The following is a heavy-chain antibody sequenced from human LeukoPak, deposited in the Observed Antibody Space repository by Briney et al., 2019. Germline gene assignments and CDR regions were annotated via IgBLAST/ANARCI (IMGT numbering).Heavy chain of an antibody. CDR2: IYYSGST. CDR3: ARVANYYDSSGYYSVDYYYYMDV. J-gene: IGHJ6*03. V-gene: IGHV4-39*07. CDR1: GGSISSGSYS. D-gene: IGHD3-22*01. Sequence: SQTLSLTCTVSGGSISSGSYSWSWIRQPPGKGLEWIGSIYYSGSTCYNPSLKSRVTISVDTSKNQFSLKLSSVTAADTAVYYCARVANYYDSSGYYSVDYYYYMDVWGKGTTVTVSS.